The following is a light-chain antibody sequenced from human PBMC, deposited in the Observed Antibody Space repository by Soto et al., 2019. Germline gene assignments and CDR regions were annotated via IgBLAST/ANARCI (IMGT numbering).Light chain of an antibody. V-gene: IGKV2-28*01. Sequence: DIVVTQSPLSLPVTPGEPASISCRSSQSLLHINGYNYLDWYLQKPGQSPQLLIYSASSRASGGPDRFSGSGSGTDFTLKISRVEAEDFGVYYCIQTLQTPFTFGGGTKVDIK. CDR1: QSLLHINGYNY. CDR2: SAS. J-gene: IGKJ4*01. CDR3: IQTLQTPFT.